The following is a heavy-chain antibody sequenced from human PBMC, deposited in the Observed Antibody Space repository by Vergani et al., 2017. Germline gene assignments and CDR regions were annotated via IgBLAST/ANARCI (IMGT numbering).Heavy chain of an antibody. CDR3: ARDWGDYDILTGRGWFDP. Sequence: QVQLVQSGAEVKKPGASVKVSCKASGYTFTSYGISWVRQAPGQGLEWMGWISAYNGNTNYAQKLQGRVTMTTDTSTSTSYMELRSLRSADTSVYYCARDWGDYDILTGRGWFDPWGQGTLVTVSS. D-gene: IGHD3-9*01. CDR1: GYTFTSYG. CDR2: ISAYNGNT. J-gene: IGHJ5*02. V-gene: IGHV1-18*01.